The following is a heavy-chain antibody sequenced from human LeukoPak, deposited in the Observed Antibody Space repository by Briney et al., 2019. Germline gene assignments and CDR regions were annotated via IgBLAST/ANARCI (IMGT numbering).Heavy chain of an antibody. CDR3: ARGAWRSFDY. V-gene: IGHV6-1*01. CDR2: TYYRSKWFN. CDR1: GDSVSSNGVA. Sequence: SQTLSLTCAISGDSVSSNGVAWNWIRQSPPRGLEWLGRTYYRSKWFNDYAVSVNSRITISSDISKNQFSLQLNSVTPEDTAVYFCARGAWRSFDYWGQGTLVTVTS. J-gene: IGHJ4*02.